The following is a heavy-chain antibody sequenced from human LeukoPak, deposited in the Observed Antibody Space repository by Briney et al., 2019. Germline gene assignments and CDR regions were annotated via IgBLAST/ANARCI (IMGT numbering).Heavy chain of an antibody. V-gene: IGHV3-7*01. J-gene: IGHJ4*02. Sequence: GGSLRLSCAASAFTFSRYWMSWVRQAPGKGLEWVANIKQDGSEKYYLDSVKGRFTISRDNAKNPLYLQMNSLRAEDTAVYYCARLLVYGSGAEAFDYWGQGTLLAVSS. D-gene: IGHD3-10*01. CDR3: ARLLVYGSGAEAFDY. CDR1: AFTFSRYW. CDR2: IKQDGSEK.